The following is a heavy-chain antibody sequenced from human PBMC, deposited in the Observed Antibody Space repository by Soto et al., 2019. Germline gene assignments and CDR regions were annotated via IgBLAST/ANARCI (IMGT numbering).Heavy chain of an antibody. J-gene: IGHJ4*02. Sequence: LSLTCAISGDSVSSNTAAWNWIRSSPSRGLEWLGRTYYRSNWRHDYAVSVKSRITVNPDTSKNHFSLQLNSVTPDDTAVYYCARGVAGTGFDLWGQGTLVTVSS. CDR2: TYYRSNWRH. V-gene: IGHV6-1*01. CDR1: GDSVSSNTAA. D-gene: IGHD6-19*01. CDR3: ARGVAGTGFDL.